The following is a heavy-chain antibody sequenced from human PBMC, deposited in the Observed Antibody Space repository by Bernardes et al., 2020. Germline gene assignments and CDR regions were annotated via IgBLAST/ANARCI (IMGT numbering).Heavy chain of an antibody. Sequence: GGSLRLSRTASGFSFGDYAMTWVRQAPGKGLELVGFIRSKAYGGTTEYAASVKGRFTISRDDSKSIAYLQMNSLKTEDTAVYYCSVGVAYGSFDYWGQGTLVTVSS. CDR1: GFSFGDYA. D-gene: IGHD2-15*01. CDR3: SVGVAYGSFDY. V-gene: IGHV3-49*04. J-gene: IGHJ4*02. CDR2: IRSKAYGGTT.